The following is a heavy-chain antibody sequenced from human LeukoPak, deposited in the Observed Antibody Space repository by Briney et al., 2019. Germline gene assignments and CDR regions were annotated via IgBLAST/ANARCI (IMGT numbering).Heavy chain of an antibody. J-gene: IGHJ4*02. CDR2: FSSDGSST. Sequence: PGGSLRLSCSASGFTFSSSAMYWVRQAPGKGLEYVSAFSSDGSSTFYADSVKGRFTISRDNSENMLYLQMSSLRADDTAVYYCVKTLKYYGSGRGLFDSWGQGILVTVSS. D-gene: IGHD3-10*01. CDR3: VKTLKYYGSGRGLFDS. CDR1: GFTFSSSA. V-gene: IGHV3-64D*06.